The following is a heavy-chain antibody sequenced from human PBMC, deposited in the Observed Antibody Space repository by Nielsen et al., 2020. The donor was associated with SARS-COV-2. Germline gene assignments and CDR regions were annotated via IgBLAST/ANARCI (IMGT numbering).Heavy chain of an antibody. D-gene: IGHD3-10*01. CDR2: INAGNGNT. V-gene: IGHV1-3*01. Sequence: ASVKVSCKASGYTFTSYAMHWARQAPGQRLEWMGWINAGNGNTKYSQKFQGRVTITRDTSASTAYMELSSLRSEDTAVYYCARGVWFGELFDYWGQGTLVTVSS. CDR1: GYTFTSYA. J-gene: IGHJ4*02. CDR3: ARGVWFGELFDY.